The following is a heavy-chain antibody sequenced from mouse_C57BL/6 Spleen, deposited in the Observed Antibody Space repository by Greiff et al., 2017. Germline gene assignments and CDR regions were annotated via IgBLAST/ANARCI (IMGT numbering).Heavy chain of an antibody. CDR3: AITTVVATRGYYFDY. D-gene: IGHD1-1*01. CDR1: GYAFSSSW. J-gene: IGHJ2*01. Sequence: QVQLKQSGPELVKPGASVKISCKASGYAFSSSWMNWVKQRPGKGLEWIGRIYPGDGDTNYNGKFKGKATLTADKSSSTAYMQLSSLTSEDSAVYFCAITTVVATRGYYFDYWGQGTTLTVSS. V-gene: IGHV1-82*01. CDR2: IYPGDGDT.